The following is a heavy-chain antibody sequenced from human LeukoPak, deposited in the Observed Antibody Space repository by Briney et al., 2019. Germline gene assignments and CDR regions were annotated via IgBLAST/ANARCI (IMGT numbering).Heavy chain of an antibody. CDR3: ARDSTSWIY. V-gene: IGHV3-30-3*01. Sequence: SCKASGYTFTSYAIHWVRQAPGKGLEWVAVISYDGSNEYYADSVKGRFTISRDNSKNTLYLQMNSLRAEDTAVYYCARDSTSWIYWGQGTLVTVSS. J-gene: IGHJ4*02. CDR1: GYTFTSYA. D-gene: IGHD6-13*01. CDR2: ISYDGSNE.